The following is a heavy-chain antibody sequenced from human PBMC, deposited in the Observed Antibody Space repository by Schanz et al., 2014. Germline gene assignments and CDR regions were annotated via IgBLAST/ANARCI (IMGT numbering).Heavy chain of an antibody. CDR2: ISNDGSIK. Sequence: QVQMVESGGGVVQPGRSLRLSCAASGFAFSVYGMHWVRQAPGKGPEWVAVISNDGSIKYYADSVEGRFTISRDNSKNTLYLQMNSLGTEDTAVYYCASPSGYSDYGTYFDFWGQGTLVTVSS. V-gene: IGHV3-30*19. CDR1: GFAFSVYG. D-gene: IGHD5-12*01. J-gene: IGHJ4*02. CDR3: ASPSGYSDYGTYFDF.